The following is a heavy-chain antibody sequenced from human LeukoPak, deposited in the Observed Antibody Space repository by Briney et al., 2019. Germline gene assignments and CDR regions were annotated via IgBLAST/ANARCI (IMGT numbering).Heavy chain of an antibody. J-gene: IGHJ4*02. CDR2: IIPIFGTA. D-gene: IGHD6-13*01. CDR3: ARDRSGYLDY. CDR1: GYTFTSYG. Sequence: SVTVSCTASGYTFTSYGISWVRQAPGQGLEWMGGIIPIFGTANYAQKFQGRVTITADESTSTAYMELSSLRSEDTAVYYCARDRSGYLDYWGQGTLVTVSS. V-gene: IGHV1-69*13.